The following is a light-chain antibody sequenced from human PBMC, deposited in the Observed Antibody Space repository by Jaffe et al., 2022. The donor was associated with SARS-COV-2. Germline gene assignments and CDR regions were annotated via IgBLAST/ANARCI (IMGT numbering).Light chain of an antibody. V-gene: IGLV2-11*01. J-gene: IGLJ1*01. CDR1: SSDVGSTYNF. CDR3: CSYTGSFV. Sequence: QSALTQPRSVSGSPGQSVTISCTGTSSDVGSTYNFISWYQQHPNKAPKLIIYDVTERPSGVPDRFSGSKSGNTASLTISGLQAEDEADYYCCSYTGSFVFGTGTKVTVL. CDR2: DVT.